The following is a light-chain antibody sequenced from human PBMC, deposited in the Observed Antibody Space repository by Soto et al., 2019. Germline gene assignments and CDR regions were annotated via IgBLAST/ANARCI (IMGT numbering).Light chain of an antibody. CDR1: QSVSSS. CDR2: GAS. J-gene: IGKJ1*01. CDR3: QQYDNWPWT. Sequence: EMVMTQSPATLSVSPGEKATLSCRASQSVSSSLAWYQQIPGQAPRLLIYGASTRATAIPARFSGSGSGTDFTLTISGLQSEDFAIYYCQQYDNWPWTFGQGTKVEIK. V-gene: IGKV3-15*01.